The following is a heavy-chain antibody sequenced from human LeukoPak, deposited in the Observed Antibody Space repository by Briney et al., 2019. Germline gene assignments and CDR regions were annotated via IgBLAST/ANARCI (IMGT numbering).Heavy chain of an antibody. CDR2: MNSAGTTI. J-gene: IGHJ4*01. V-gene: IGHV3-74*01. CDR3: IREIQVRASASLGY. Sequence: GRSLRLSCAASGFSLTGYWMHWVRQAAGKGLVWVARMNSAGTTINYADCVRGRFTISRDNAGNALYLQMSSLRAEDTAIYYCIREIQVRASASLGYWGQGTLVTVSS. CDR1: GFSLTGYW. D-gene: IGHD2-2*01.